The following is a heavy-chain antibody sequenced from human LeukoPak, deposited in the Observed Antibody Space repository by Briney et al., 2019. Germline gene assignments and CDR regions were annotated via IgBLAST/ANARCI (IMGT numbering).Heavy chain of an antibody. J-gene: IGHJ4*02. D-gene: IGHD6-13*01. Sequence: EASVKVSCKASGCTFTSYGISGVRQAPGQGLAWMGWISAHNGNTNYAQKFQGRVTMTTDTSTSTAYMELRSPRSDDTAVYYCARGAANDYWGQGTLVTVSS. CDR2: ISAHNGNT. V-gene: IGHV1-18*01. CDR3: ARGAANDY. CDR1: GCTFTSYG.